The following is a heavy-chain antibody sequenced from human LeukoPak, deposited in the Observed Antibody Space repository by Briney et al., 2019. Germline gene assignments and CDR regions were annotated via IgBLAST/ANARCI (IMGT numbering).Heavy chain of an antibody. CDR3: ARGGYSNANKFYYYGMDV. CDR2: ISDDGSNK. J-gene: IGHJ6*02. Sequence: GGSLRLSCAASGFTFSSYGMHWVRQAPGKGLEWVALISDDGSNKYYADSVKGRFTISRDNAKNSLYLQMNSLRAEDTAVYYCARGGYSNANKFYYYGMDVWGQGTTVTV. CDR1: GFTFSSYG. D-gene: IGHD4-11*01. V-gene: IGHV3-30*03.